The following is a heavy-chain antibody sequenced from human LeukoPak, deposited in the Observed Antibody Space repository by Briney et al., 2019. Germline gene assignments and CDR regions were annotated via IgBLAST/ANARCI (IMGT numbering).Heavy chain of an antibody. V-gene: IGHV3-11*01. CDR2: ISSSGSTT. D-gene: IGHD3/OR15-3a*01. CDR1: GFTFSDYY. Sequence: GGSLRLSCAASGFTFSDYYMSWIRQAPGKGLEWVSYISSSGSTTYYADSVKGRFTISRDNAKNSLYLQMNSLRAEDTAVYYCARDLWTIPVFDYWGQGTLVTVSS. J-gene: IGHJ4*02. CDR3: ARDLWTIPVFDY.